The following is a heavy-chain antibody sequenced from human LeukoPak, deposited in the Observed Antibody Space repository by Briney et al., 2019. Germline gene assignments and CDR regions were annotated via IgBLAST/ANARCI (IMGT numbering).Heavy chain of an antibody. CDR3: ARDRVGATEN. D-gene: IGHD1-26*01. J-gene: IGHJ4*02. CDR1: GFTVSSNY. CDR2: IYSGGST. V-gene: IGHV3-66*01. Sequence: GSLRLSCAASGFTVSSNYMSWVRQAPGKGLEWVSVIYSGGSTYYADSVKGRFTISRDNSNNTLYLQMNSLRAEDTAVYYCARDRVGATENWGQGTLVTVSS.